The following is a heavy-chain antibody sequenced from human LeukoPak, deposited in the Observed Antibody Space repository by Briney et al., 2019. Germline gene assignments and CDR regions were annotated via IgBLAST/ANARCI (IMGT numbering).Heavy chain of an antibody. J-gene: IGHJ3*02. D-gene: IGHD5-24*01. CDR2: ISGSGDTT. Sequence: GGSLRLSCAASGFTFSSYHISWVRQAPGKGLEWVSAISGSGDTTYYADSVEGRCTISRDNSKNTLYLQMDSLRAEDTAVYYCAKRMATFGGPFDIWGQGTMLTVSS. CDR3: AKRMATFGGPFDI. V-gene: IGHV3-23*01. CDR1: GFTFSSYH.